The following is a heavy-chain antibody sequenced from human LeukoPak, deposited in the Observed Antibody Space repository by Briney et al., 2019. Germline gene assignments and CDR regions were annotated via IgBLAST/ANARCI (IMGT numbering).Heavy chain of an antibody. Sequence: GGSLRLSCAASGFTFSSYWMSWVRQAPGKGLEWVANIKQDGSEKYYADSVKGRFTISRDNAKNSLYLQMNSLRAEDTAVYYCAKKLTVGRYRWFDPWGQGTLVTVSS. CDR3: AKKLTVGRYRWFDP. J-gene: IGHJ5*02. CDR1: GFTFSSYW. V-gene: IGHV3-7*03. D-gene: IGHD3-16*02. CDR2: IKQDGSEK.